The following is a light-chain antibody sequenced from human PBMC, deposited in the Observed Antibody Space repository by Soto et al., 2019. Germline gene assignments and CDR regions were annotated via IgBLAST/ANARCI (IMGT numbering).Light chain of an antibody. Sequence: DIQMTQSPSSLSSSPGDRATISCRASQGIGSYLAWYQKKPGKVPRLLIYGAYNLESGVPSRFSGSGSGTDFTLTISSLEPEDFAIYYCQKYSSGLITFGGGTRLEIK. CDR2: GAY. V-gene: IGKV1-27*01. J-gene: IGKJ5*01. CDR1: QGIGSY. CDR3: QKYSSGLIT.